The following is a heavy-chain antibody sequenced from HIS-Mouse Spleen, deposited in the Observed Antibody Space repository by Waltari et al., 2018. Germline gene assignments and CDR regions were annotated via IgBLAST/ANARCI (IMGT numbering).Heavy chain of an antibody. CDR3: AREIPYSSSWYDWYFDL. V-gene: IGHV4-39*07. J-gene: IGHJ2*01. CDR2: IYYSGST. D-gene: IGHD6-13*01. Sequence: HLQLQESGPGLVKPSDTLSLTCTVSGCSISISRYYWGWIRQPPGQGLEWIGSIYYSGSTYYNPSLKSRVTISVDTSKNQFSLKLSSVTAADTAVYYCAREIPYSSSWYDWYFDLWGRGTLVTVSS. CDR1: GCSISISRYY.